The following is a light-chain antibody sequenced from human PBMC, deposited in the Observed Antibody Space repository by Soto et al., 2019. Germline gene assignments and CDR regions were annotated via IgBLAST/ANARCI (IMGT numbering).Light chain of an antibody. CDR1: QSISSF. CDR3: QQYNNWPRT. V-gene: IGKV3D-15*01. Sequence: ETVMTQSPATLSVSPGERATLSCRASQSISSFLAWYQQKPGQAPRLLIYGASNRATGIPARFSGSGSGTDFTLTISRLESEDIAVYYCQQYNNWPRTFGQGTKVDIK. CDR2: GAS. J-gene: IGKJ1*01.